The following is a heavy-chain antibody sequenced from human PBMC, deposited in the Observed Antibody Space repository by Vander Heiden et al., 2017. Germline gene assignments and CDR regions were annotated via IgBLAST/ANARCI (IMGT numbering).Heavy chain of an antibody. CDR1: GRTFRSYA. V-gene: IGHV1-69*01. CDR3: ARAGYSSGSSPP. D-gene: IGHD6-19*01. J-gene: IGHJ5*02. CDR2: IIPIFGTA. Sequence: QVQLVQSGAEVKKPGSSVKVSCKASGRTFRSYAIGWVRQAPGQGLEWMGGIIPIFGTANDAQKFQGRVTITADESTSTAYMELSSLRSEDTAVYYCARAGYSSGSSPPWGQGTLVTVSS.